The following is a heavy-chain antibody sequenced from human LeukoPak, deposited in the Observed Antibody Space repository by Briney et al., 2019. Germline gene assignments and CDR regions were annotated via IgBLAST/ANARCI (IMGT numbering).Heavy chain of an antibody. V-gene: IGHV3-30-3*01. CDR1: GFTFSSYA. Sequence: GRSLRLSCAASGFTFSSYAMHWVRQAPGKGLERVAVISYDGSNKYYADSVKGRFTISRDNSKNTLYLQMNSLRAEDTAVYYCARDLAAEYYFDYWGQGTLVTVSS. J-gene: IGHJ4*02. D-gene: IGHD6-13*01. CDR3: ARDLAAEYYFDY. CDR2: ISYDGSNK.